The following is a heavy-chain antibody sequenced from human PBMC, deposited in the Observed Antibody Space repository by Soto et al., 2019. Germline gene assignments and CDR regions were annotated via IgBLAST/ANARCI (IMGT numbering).Heavy chain of an antibody. D-gene: IGHD2-2*02. J-gene: IGHJ4*02. CDR3: ARVDCSSTSCYNPSFDY. CDR1: GGFIDSLYH. Sequence: SETLSLTCTVSGGFIDSLYHWGWIRQPPGKGLEWIGSIDDGGKVYYNPSLTGRVTLFVDTSKIQFSLKLSSVTAADTAVYYCARVDCSSTSCYNPSFDYWGQGTLVTVSS. CDR2: IDDGGKV. V-gene: IGHV4-39*07.